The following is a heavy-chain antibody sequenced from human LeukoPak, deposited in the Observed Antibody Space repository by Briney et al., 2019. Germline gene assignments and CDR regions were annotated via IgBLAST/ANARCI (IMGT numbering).Heavy chain of an antibody. J-gene: IGHJ6*03. CDR2: ISSSGSTI. CDR3: ARDKDYYYYYMDV. Sequence: PGGSLRLSCAASGFAFSSYTMSWIRQAPGKGLEWVSYISSSGSTIYYADSVKGRFTISRDNAKNSLYLQMNSLRAEDTAVYYCARDKDYYYYYMDVWGKGTTVTVSS. V-gene: IGHV3-48*04. CDR1: GFAFSSYT.